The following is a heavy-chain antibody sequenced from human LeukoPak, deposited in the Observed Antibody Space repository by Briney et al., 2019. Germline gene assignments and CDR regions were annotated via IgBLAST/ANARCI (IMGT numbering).Heavy chain of an antibody. D-gene: IGHD5-12*01. CDR1: GFVFSSYG. J-gene: IGHJ3*02. CDR2: ISSDGGST. V-gene: IGHV3-64*01. CDR3: ARERVTTTAFDI. Sequence: PGGSLRLSCAASGFVFSSYGMHWVRQAPGKGLEYVSAISSDGGSTYYANSVKGRFTISRDNSKNTLYLRMGSLRTEDMAVYYCARERVTTTAFDIWGQGTMVTVSS.